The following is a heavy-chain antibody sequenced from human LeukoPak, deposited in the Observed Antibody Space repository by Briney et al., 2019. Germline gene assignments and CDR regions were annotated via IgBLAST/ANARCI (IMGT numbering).Heavy chain of an antibody. CDR2: ITPFNGNT. J-gene: IGHJ4*02. D-gene: IGHD2-2*01. V-gene: IGHV1-45*02. Sequence: GASVKVSCKASGYTFTYRYLHWVRQAPGQALEWMGWITPFNGNTNYARKFQDRVTITRDRSMSTAYMELSSLRSEDTAMYYCASGPSQGHLDYWGQGTLATVSS. CDR1: GYTFTYRY. CDR3: ASGPSQGHLDY.